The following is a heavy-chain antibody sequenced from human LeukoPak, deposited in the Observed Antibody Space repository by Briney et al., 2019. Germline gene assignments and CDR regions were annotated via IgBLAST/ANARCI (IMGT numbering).Heavy chain of an antibody. CDR1: GFTFCSYG. CDR3: XKXGXXXIVAPIRGEVDYYYYYMDV. V-gene: IGHV3-30*02. Sequence: GGSLRLSCAASGFTFCSYGMYWVRQAPGKGLEWVAFIRYDGSNTYYADSVKGRFTISRGNSKNTLYLQMNSLRAEDTAVYYXXKXGXXXIVAPIRGEVDYYYYYMDVWGKGTTVTISS. CDR2: IRYDGSNT. J-gene: IGHJ6*03. D-gene: IGHD5-12*01.